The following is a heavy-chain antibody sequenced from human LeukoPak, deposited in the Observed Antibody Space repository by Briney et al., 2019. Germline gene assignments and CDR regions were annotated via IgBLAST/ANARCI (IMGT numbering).Heavy chain of an antibody. CDR1: GFTFSSYA. D-gene: IGHD2-21*02. CDR3: ARTLRGGDWYFDY. CDR2: ISAGGGST. Sequence: GGSLRLSCAASGFTFSSYAMSWVRQTPEKGLEWVSTISAGGGSTYYADSVKGLFSISRDNSKNTLYLQMNSLRADDTALYHCARTLRGGDWYFDYWGQGTLVTVSS. V-gene: IGHV3-23*01. J-gene: IGHJ4*02.